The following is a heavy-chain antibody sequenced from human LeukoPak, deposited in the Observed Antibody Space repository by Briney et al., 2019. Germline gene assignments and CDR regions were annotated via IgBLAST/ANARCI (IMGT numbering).Heavy chain of an antibody. J-gene: IGHJ4*02. D-gene: IGHD3-22*01. CDR3: TRQYYYDSSGYYY. Sequence: PGGSLRLSCTASGFTFGDYAMSWVRQAPGKGLVWVGFIRSKVYGGTIEYAASVKGRFTISRDDSKSIAYLQMNSLKTEDTAVYYCTRQYYYDSSGYYYWGQGSPVTVSS. V-gene: IGHV3-49*04. CDR2: IRSKVYGGTI. CDR1: GFTFGDYA.